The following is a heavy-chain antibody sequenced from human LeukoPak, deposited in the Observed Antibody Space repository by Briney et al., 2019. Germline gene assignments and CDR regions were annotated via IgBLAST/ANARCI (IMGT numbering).Heavy chain of an antibody. CDR2: SYTSGST. D-gene: IGHD6-13*01. V-gene: IGHV4-4*07. CDR1: GGSISIYY. CDR3: ARDLDSYSSTWYPYSSGWYLDY. Sequence: KPSETLSLTCTVSGGSISIYYWSWIRQPAGKGLEWIGRSYTSGSTNYNPSLKSRVTMSVDTSKNQLSLKLSSVTAADTAVYCCARDLDSYSSTWYPYSSGWYLDYWGQGTLVTVSS. J-gene: IGHJ4*02.